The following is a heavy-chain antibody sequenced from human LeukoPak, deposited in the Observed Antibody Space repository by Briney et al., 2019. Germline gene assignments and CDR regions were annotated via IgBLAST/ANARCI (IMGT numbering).Heavy chain of an antibody. CDR3: ARHDPRGEPARLGFFDY. J-gene: IGHJ4*02. V-gene: IGHV4-59*08. Sequence: SETLSLTCTVSGDSINNYYWSWIRQPPGKGLEWIGYIYYSGSANYNPSLKSRVTISVDTSKNQFSLNLGSVTAADTAVYYCARHDPRGEPARLGFFDYWGQGTLVTVSS. CDR1: GDSINNYY. CDR2: IYYSGSA. D-gene: IGHD6-6*01.